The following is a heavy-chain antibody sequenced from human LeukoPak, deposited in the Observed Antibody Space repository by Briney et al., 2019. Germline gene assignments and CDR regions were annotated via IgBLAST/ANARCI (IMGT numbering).Heavy chain of an antibody. CDR1: GFSFSRYT. Sequence: GGSLRLSCAASGFSFSRYTMNWVRQAPGKGLEWVSSINGNSNYIDYADSVKGRFAISRDNAENSLFLQMNNLRGEDTAVYYCVRDTSGYDFPFDYWGQGTLVTVSS. J-gene: IGHJ4*02. CDR3: VRDTSGYDFPFDY. CDR2: INGNSNYI. V-gene: IGHV3-21*01. D-gene: IGHD5-12*01.